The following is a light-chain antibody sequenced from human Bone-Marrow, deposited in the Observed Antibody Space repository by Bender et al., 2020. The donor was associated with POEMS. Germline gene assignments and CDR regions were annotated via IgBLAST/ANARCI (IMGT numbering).Light chain of an antibody. CDR1: SSDVGGYNF. Sequence: QSALTQPASVSGSPGQSITISCTGTSSDVGGYNFVSWYQQHPGNAPKLMVYDVSNRPSGVSNRFSGSKSDNTASLTISGLQAEDEADYYCQSYDNSLGGWVFGGGTKLTVL. J-gene: IGLJ3*02. CDR3: QSYDNSLGGWV. V-gene: IGLV2-14*03. CDR2: DVS.